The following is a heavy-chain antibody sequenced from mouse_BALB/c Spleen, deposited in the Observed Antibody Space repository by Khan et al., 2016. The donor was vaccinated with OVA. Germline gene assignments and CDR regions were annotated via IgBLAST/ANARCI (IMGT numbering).Heavy chain of an antibody. CDR1: GFTFSSYG. Sequence: EVELVESGGDLVKPGGSLKLSCAASGFTFSSYGMSWVRQTPDKRLEWVATISSGGSYTYSPDSVKGRFTISRDNAKNTLYLQLSSLTSEDTAMYYCARQEGYYGSGYYFDYWGQGTSLTVSS. J-gene: IGHJ2*03. CDR3: ARQEGYYGSGYYFDY. CDR2: ISSGGSYT. D-gene: IGHD1-1*01. V-gene: IGHV5-6*01.